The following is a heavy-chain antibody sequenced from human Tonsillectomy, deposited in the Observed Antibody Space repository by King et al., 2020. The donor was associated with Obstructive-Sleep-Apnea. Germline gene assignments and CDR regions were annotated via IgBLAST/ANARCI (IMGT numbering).Heavy chain of an antibody. Sequence: VQLQESGPGLVKPSQTLSLTCSVSNASISSGGFYWSWVRQHPGKGLEWLGLFFYNGQSFYNPPFQSRLTISVDTAKNQFSLKLTSVSAADTAVYYCARPLMARGVFAFENWGQGLLVTVSS. CDR3: ARPLMARGVFAFEN. D-gene: IGHD3-10*01. CDR1: NASISSGGFY. J-gene: IGHJ4*01. CDR2: FFYNGQS. V-gene: IGHV4-31*03.